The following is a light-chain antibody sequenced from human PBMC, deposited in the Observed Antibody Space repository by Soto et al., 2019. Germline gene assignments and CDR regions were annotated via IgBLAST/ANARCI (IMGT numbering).Light chain of an antibody. Sequence: ETVLTQSPGTLSLSPGERATLFCRASQSVTSNYLAWYQQKPGQAPRLLIYGASSRATGIPDRFSGSGSGTDFTLTISRLEPEDFAVYYCQQHGTSPPSWTVGQGTKVGIK. CDR1: QSVTSNY. J-gene: IGKJ1*01. CDR2: GAS. CDR3: QQHGTSPPSWT. V-gene: IGKV3-20*01.